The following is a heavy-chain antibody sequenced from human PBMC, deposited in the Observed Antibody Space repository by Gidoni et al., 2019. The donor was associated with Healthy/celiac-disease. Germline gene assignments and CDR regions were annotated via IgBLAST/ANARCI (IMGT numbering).Heavy chain of an antibody. D-gene: IGHD3-22*01. V-gene: IGHV1-18*01. J-gene: IGHJ3*02. CDR1: GYTFASYG. Sequence: QVQLVQSGAEVKKPGAAVKVSCKASGYTFASYGISWVRQAPGQGLAWMGWISAYNGNTNYAQNLQGRVTMTTDTSTSTAYMELRSLRSDDTAVYYCARSLKDYYDSSVAFDIWGQGTMVTVSS. CDR3: ARSLKDYYDSSVAFDI. CDR2: ISAYNGNT.